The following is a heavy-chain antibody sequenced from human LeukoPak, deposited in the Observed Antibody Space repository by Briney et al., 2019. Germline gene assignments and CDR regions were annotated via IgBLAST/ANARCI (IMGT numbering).Heavy chain of an antibody. CDR1: GFTFSTYS. CDR3: TTGQGYYDSSGYSDFDY. Sequence: PGGSLRLSCAASGFTFSTYSMNWVRQAPGKGLEWVGRIKSKTDGGTTDYAAPVKGRFTISRDDSKNTLYLQMNSLKTEDTAVYYCTTGQGYYDSSGYSDFDYWGQGTLVTVSS. V-gene: IGHV3-15*01. D-gene: IGHD3-22*01. J-gene: IGHJ4*02. CDR2: IKSKTDGGTT.